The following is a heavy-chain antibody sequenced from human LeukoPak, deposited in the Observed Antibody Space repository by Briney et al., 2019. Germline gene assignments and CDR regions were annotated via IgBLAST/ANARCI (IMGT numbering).Heavy chain of an antibody. V-gene: IGHV1-24*01. CDR2: FDPEDGET. J-gene: IGHJ3*02. Sequence: ASVKVSCKVSGYTLTELSMHWVRQAPGKELEWMGGFDPEDGETIYAQKFQGRVTMTEDTSTDTAYMELSSLRSEDTAVYYCATDLTAAGAFDIWGQGTMVTVSS. CDR3: ATDLTAAGAFDI. CDR1: GYTLTELS. D-gene: IGHD3-9*01.